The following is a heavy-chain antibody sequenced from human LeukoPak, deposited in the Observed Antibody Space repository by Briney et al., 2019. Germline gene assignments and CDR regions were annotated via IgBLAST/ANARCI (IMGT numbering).Heavy chain of an antibody. J-gene: IGHJ4*02. CDR3: ARFSGSSRLDY. Sequence: VASVKVSCKDSGYTFTDYFMHWVRQAPGQGLEWMGWINPNSGDTNYAQKFQGRVTMTRDTSVSSVYMELSRLKSDDTAVYYCARFSGSSRLDYWGQGTLVTVSS. D-gene: IGHD1-26*01. CDR2: INPNSGDT. CDR1: GYTFTDYF. V-gene: IGHV1-2*02.